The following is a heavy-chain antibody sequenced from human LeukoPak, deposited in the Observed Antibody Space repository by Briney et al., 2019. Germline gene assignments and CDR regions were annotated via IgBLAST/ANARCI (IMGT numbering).Heavy chain of an antibody. CDR1: GYTFTGYY. Sequence: ASVKVSCKASGYTFTGYYMRWVRQAPGQGLEWMGRINPNSGGTNYAQKFQGRVTMTRDTSISTAYMDLSRLRSDDTAVYYCASAPRRGYSYGHFFDYWGQGTLVTVSS. J-gene: IGHJ4*02. CDR3: ASAPRRGYSYGHFFDY. CDR2: INPNSGGT. D-gene: IGHD5-18*01. V-gene: IGHV1-2*02.